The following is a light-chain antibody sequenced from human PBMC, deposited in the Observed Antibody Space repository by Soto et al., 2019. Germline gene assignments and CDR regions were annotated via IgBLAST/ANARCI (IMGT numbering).Light chain of an antibody. V-gene: IGLV2-14*01. CDR3: SSYTSSSTLGVV. CDR1: SRDVGGYNY. J-gene: IGLJ2*01. CDR2: EVS. Sequence: QSALTQPDSVSGSPGKSITISCTGTSRDVGGYNYVSWYQQYPGKAPKLMIYEVSNRPSGVSNRFSGSKSGNTSSLTISGLQAEDEAEYYCSSYTSSSTLGVVFGGGTKLTVL.